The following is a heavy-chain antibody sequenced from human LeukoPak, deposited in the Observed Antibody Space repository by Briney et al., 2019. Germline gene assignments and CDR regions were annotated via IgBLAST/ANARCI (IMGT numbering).Heavy chain of an antibody. CDR1: GFTFSTYA. D-gene: IGHD2-21*01. CDR2: ISGSGDGA. CDR3: AKGYMQLWWFDY. V-gene: IGHV3-23*01. Sequence: GGSLRLSCAASGFTFSTYAMSWVRQAPGKGLQWVSLISGSGDGAHYADSVKGRFTISRDNSKNTVYLQMTNLRAEDTAVYYCAKGYMQLWWFDYWGQGTLVTVSS. J-gene: IGHJ4*02.